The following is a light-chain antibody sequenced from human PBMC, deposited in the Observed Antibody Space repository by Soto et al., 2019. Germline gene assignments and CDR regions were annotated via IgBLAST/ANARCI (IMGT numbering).Light chain of an antibody. CDR3: HQYNGWPRT. V-gene: IGKV3-15*01. CDR2: GAS. J-gene: IGKJ1*01. CDR1: QTIGNK. Sequence: EIVLAQPPATLSVSPGERFTLSCRATQTIGNKLAWYLQRPGQXPRXXMYGASTRATDIPARFSGGGSGTEFTLTITSLQSEDFEVYDGHQYNGWPRTFGQGTKVDIK.